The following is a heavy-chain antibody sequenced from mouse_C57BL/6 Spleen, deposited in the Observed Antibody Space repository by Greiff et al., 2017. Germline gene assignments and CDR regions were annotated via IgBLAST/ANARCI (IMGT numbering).Heavy chain of an antibody. V-gene: IGHV1-50*01. J-gene: IGHJ2*01. D-gene: IGHD2-12*01. CDR2: IDPSDSYT. CDR1: GYTFTSYW. Sequence: QVQLQQPGAELVKPGASVKLSCKASGYTFTSYWMQWVKQRPGQGLEWIGEIDPSDSYTNYNQKFKGKAKLTVDTSSSTAYMQLSSLTSEDSAVYYCARGEDSYLDYWGQGTTLTVSS. CDR3: ARGEDSYLDY.